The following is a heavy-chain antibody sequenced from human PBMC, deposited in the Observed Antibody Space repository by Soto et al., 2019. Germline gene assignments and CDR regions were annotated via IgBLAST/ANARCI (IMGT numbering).Heavy chain of an antibody. CDR2: IYYSGST. D-gene: IGHD5-18*01. Sequence: QVQLQESGPGLVKPSQTLSLTCTVSGGSISSGDYYWSWIRQPPGKGLEWIGYIYYSGSTYYNPSLQSRVPISVDTSKNLFSLKLSSVTAADTAVYYCARVDTAMGQFDYWGQGTLVTVSS. CDR3: ARVDTAMGQFDY. CDR1: GGSISSGDYY. J-gene: IGHJ4*02. V-gene: IGHV4-30-4*01.